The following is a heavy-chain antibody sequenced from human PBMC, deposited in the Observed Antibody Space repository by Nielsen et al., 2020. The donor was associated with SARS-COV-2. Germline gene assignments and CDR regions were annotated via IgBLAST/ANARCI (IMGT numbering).Heavy chain of an antibody. CDR1: GYSFTSYE. CDR2: MNPNSGNT. D-gene: IGHD5-24*01. CDR3: ARDLEMATPYYFSYYMDV. V-gene: IGHV1-8*02. J-gene: IGHJ6*03. Sequence: ASVKVSCKASGYSFTSYEINWVRQATGQGLEWMGWMNPNSGNTGYAQKFQGRVTMTRSTSTSTAYMELHSLGSEDTAVYYCARDLEMATPYYFSYYMDVWGQGTTVTVSS.